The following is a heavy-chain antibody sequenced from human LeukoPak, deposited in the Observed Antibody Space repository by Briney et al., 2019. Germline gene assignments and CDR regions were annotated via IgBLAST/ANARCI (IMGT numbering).Heavy chain of an antibody. J-gene: IGHJ4*02. D-gene: IGHD6-19*01. V-gene: IGHV5-51*01. CDR3: ARPKYGGVWSPYVFAY. CDR1: GYSFANYW. Sequence: GESLKISCKGSGYSFANYWIGWVRQMPGKGLEWMGIIQPEDSDTTYSPSFQGQVTISVDKSINTAYLQWSSLKASDTAMYYCARPKYGGVWSPYVFAYWGQGALVTVSS. CDR2: IQPEDSDT.